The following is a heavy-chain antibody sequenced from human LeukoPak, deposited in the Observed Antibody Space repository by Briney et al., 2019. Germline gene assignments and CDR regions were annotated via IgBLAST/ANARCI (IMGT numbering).Heavy chain of an antibody. CDR1: GFTFSSYA. D-gene: IGHD3-22*01. V-gene: IGHV3-23*01. CDR2: ISGSGGST. J-gene: IGHJ4*02. Sequence: PGGSPRLSCAASGFTFSSYAMSWVRQAPGKGLEWVSAISGSGGSTYYADSVKGRFTISRDNSKNTLYLQMNSLRAEDTAVYYCAKVGSYDSSGCFDYWGQGTLVTVSS. CDR3: AKVGSYDSSGCFDY.